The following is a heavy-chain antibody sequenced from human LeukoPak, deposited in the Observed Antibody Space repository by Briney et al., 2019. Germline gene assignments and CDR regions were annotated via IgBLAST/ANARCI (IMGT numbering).Heavy chain of an antibody. D-gene: IGHD3-9*01. CDR3: ARDRRAYYDILTGYYYFDY. CDR2: ISAYNGNT. J-gene: IGHJ4*02. CDR1: GYTFTSYG. Sequence: ASVKVSCKASGYTFTSYGISWVRQAPGQGLEWMGWISAYNGNTNYAQKLQGRVTMTTDTSTSTAYMELRSLRSDDTAVYYCARDRRAYYDILTGYYYFDYWGQGTLVTVSS. V-gene: IGHV1-18*01.